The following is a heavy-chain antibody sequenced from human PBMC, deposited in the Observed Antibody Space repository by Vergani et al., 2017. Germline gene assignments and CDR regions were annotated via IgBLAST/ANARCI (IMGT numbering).Heavy chain of an antibody. CDR2: IYHSGST. D-gene: IGHD2-8*01. CDR1: GYSISSGYY. CDR3: AGKYAMGRWYWFDP. J-gene: IGHJ5*02. V-gene: IGHV4-38-2*01. Sequence: QVQLQQWGAGLLKPSETLSLTCAVSGYSISSGYYWGWIRQPPGKGLEWIGSIYHSGSTYYNPSLKSRVTISVDTSKNQFSLKLSSVTAADTAVYYCAGKYAMGRWYWFDPWGQGTLVTVSS.